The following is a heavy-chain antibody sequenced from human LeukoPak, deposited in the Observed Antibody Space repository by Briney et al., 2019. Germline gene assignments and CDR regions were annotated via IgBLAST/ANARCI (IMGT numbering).Heavy chain of an antibody. J-gene: IGHJ4*02. V-gene: IGHV3-23*01. D-gene: IGHD5-12*01. CDR3: AKDRGYDYGHLDY. CDR2: ISGSGGST. Sequence: GGSLRLSCTASGLTISSNYMNWVRQAPGKGLEWVSAISGSGGSTYYADSVKGRFTISRDNSKNTLYLQMNSLRAEDTAVYYCAKDRGYDYGHLDYWGQGTLVTVSS. CDR1: GLTISSNY.